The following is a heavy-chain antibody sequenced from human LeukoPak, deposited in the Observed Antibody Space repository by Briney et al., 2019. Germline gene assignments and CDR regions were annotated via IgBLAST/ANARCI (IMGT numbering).Heavy chain of an antibody. D-gene: IGHD3-10*01. J-gene: IGHJ4*02. CDR3: AKQGRSGSFSHFDY. Sequence: GGPLRLSCAASGFTFSGYVMNWVRQAPGKGLESVSTFSDSGDTTYYADSVKGRFTITRDSSKNTLYLQMNSLRADDTAVYYCAKQGRSGSFSHFDYWGQGTLVTVSS. CDR1: GFTFSGYV. CDR2: FSDSGDTT. V-gene: IGHV3-23*01.